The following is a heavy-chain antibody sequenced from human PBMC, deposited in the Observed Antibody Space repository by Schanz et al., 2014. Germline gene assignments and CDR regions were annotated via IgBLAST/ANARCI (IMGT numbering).Heavy chain of an antibody. Sequence: QVQLQESGPGLVKPSQTLSLTCTVSGGSISSATYYWSWVRQPAGKGLEWVGRVFPNGITNYNPSLESRVTISLDTSKNQFSRTLTSLTAADTAVYYCARDTTWRLDLWGRGTLVTVSS. J-gene: IGHJ2*01. CDR1: GGSISSATYY. CDR2: VFPNGIT. V-gene: IGHV4-61*02. D-gene: IGHD1-1*01. CDR3: ARDTTWRLDL.